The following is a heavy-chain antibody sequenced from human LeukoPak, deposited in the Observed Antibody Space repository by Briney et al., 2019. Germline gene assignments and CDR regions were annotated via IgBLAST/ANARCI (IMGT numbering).Heavy chain of an antibody. J-gene: IGHJ4*02. CDR1: GFTFSGSA. Sequence: GGSLKLSCAASGFTFSGSAIHWVRQASGKGLEWVGRIRSKANGYATACAASVRGRFTISRDDSKNTAHLQMSSLKTEDTAVYYCTSDVAVVAGDFDYWGQGTLVTVSS. CDR2: IRSKANGYAT. CDR3: TSDVAVVAGDFDY. D-gene: IGHD2-15*01. V-gene: IGHV3-73*01.